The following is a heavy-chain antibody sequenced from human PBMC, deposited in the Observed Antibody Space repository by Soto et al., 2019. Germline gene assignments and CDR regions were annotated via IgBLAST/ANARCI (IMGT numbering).Heavy chain of an antibody. V-gene: IGHV3-23*01. CDR2: ISGSGGST. CDR3: AKIRHYDILTGYYWNAGPDV. D-gene: IGHD3-9*01. CDR1: GFTFSSYA. J-gene: IGHJ6*04. Sequence: GGSLRLSCAASGFTFSSYAMSWVRQAPGKGLEWVSAISGSGGSTYYADSVKGRFTISRDNSKNTLYLQMNSLRAEDTAVYYCAKIRHYDILTGYYWNAGPDVWGKGTTVTVSS.